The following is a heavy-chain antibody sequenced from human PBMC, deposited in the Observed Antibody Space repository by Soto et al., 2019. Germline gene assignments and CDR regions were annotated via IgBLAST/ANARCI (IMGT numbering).Heavy chain of an antibody. Sequence: EVQLLESGGGVVQPGGSLRLSCAASGFSISFYSMSWVRQAPGKGLEWVSIISGNSVTIEYADSAKGRFTISRDNSKNMLYLQVGSLRAEDTAVYYCATGIGNPSYFAYWGQGTLVTVSS. CDR3: ATGIGNPSYFAY. V-gene: IGHV3-23*01. J-gene: IGHJ4*02. CDR1: GFSISFYS. D-gene: IGHD1-1*01. CDR2: ISGNSVTI.